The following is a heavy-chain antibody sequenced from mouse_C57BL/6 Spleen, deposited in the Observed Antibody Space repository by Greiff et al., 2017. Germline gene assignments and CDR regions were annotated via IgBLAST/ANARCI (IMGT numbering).Heavy chain of an antibody. D-gene: IGHD1-1*01. CDR3: ARAHYDGSSYGGYAMDY. CDR2: ISYSGST. Sequence: ESGPGMVKPSQSLSLTCTVTGYSITSGYDWHWIRHFPGNKLEWMGYISYSGSTNYNPSLKSRISITHDTYKNHFFLKLNSVTTEDTATYYCARAHYDGSSYGGYAMDYWGQGTSVTVSS. J-gene: IGHJ4*01. CDR1: GYSITSGYD. V-gene: IGHV3-1*01.